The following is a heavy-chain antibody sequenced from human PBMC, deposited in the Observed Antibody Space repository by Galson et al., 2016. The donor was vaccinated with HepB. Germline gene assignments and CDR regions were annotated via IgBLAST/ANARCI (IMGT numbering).Heavy chain of an antibody. CDR1: GFTFSTYT. V-gene: IGHV3-48*02. D-gene: IGHD6-13*01. CDR2: ISSSSGTI. CDR3: ARATDVPSGYRGGIFDM. J-gene: IGHJ3*02. Sequence: SLRLSCAASGFTFSTYTMNWVRQAPGKGLEWVSYISSSSGTIYYVDSVTGRFTISRDNAKNSLYLQMNSLRDEDTAVYFSARATDVPSGYRGGIFDMWGQGTVVTVSS.